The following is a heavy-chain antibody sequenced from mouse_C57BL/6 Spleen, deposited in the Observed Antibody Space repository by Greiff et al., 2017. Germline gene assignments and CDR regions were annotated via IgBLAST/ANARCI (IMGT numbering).Heavy chain of an antibody. D-gene: IGHD2-3*01. CDR3: ARGNDGYYVDARDY. J-gene: IGHJ4*01. CDR2: IYPRSGNT. V-gene: IGHV1-81*01. Sequence: QVQLKESGAELARPGASVKLSCKASGYTFTSYGISWVKQRTGQGLEWIGEIYPRSGNTYYNEKFKGKATLTADKSSSTAYMELRSLTSEDSAVYFCARGNDGYYVDARDYWGQGTSVTVSS. CDR1: GYTFTSYG.